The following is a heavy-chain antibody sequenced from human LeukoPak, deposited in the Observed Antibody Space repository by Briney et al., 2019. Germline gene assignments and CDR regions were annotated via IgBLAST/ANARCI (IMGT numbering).Heavy chain of an antibody. CDR3: AGSPGIAAAGRASYFQH. CDR1: GVSITGSSYY. D-gene: IGHD6-13*01. Sequence: PSETLSLSCPVPGVSITGSSYYWGWIRQPPGKGLEWIGSIYYSGSTYYNPSLKSRVTISVDTSKNQFSLKLSSVTAADTAVYYCAGSPGIAAAGRASYFQHWGQGTLVTVSS. J-gene: IGHJ1*01. V-gene: IGHV4-39*01. CDR2: IYYSGST.